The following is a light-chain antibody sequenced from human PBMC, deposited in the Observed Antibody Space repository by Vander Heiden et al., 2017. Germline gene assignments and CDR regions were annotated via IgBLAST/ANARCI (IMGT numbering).Light chain of an antibody. CDR2: RDT. CDR1: NIGSKN. V-gene: IGLV3-9*01. Sequence: SYDLTQPPSVSVALGQTARITCGGNNIGSKNVHWYQQKPGQAPVLVIYRDTNRPSGIPERTSGSKSANTATLTISGAQAGDEGDYYCQVWDSSSVVFGGGTKLTVL. CDR3: QVWDSSSVV. J-gene: IGLJ2*01.